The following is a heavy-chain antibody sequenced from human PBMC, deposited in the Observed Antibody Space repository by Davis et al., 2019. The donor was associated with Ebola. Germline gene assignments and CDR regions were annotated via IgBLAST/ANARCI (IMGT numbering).Heavy chain of an antibody. CDR1: GGSISSYY. J-gene: IGHJ6*02. Sequence: MPSETLSLTCTVSGGSISSYYWSWIRQPPGKGLEWIGYIYYSGSTNYNPSLKSRVTISVDTSKNQFSLKLSSVTAADTAVYYCARDLNFWGRADGYSYGMDVWGQGTTVTVSS. D-gene: IGHD3-3*01. CDR3: ARDLNFWGRADGYSYGMDV. V-gene: IGHV4-59*01. CDR2: IYYSGST.